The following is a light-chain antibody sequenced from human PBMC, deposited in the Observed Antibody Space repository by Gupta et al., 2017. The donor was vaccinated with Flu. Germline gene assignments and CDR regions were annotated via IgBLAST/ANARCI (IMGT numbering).Light chain of an antibody. CDR3: QQSYSPPRT. J-gene: IGKJ1*01. CDR1: QTINSF. CDR2: AAS. V-gene: IGKV1-39*01. Sequence: DIQMTQSPSSLSASVGDRVTITCRASQTINSFVSWYQQQPGRAPTLLIYAASSLQGGVPSRFSGSGSGTEFTLTIIRLQPEDSATYYCQQSYSPPRTFGQGTKVEIK.